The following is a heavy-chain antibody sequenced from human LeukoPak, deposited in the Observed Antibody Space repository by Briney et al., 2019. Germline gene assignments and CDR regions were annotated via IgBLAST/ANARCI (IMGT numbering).Heavy chain of an antibody. J-gene: IGHJ4*02. CDR1: GGSISGYY. Sequence: PSETLSLTCAVSGGSISGYYWSWIRQPPGKGLEWIGYIYTSGSTNYNPSLKSRVTISVDTSKNQFSLRLSSVTAADTAMYFCARAYSRSYSHFDDWGQGTLVTVSS. V-gene: IGHV4-4*09. CDR3: ARAYSRSYSHFDD. D-gene: IGHD1-26*01. CDR2: IYTSGST.